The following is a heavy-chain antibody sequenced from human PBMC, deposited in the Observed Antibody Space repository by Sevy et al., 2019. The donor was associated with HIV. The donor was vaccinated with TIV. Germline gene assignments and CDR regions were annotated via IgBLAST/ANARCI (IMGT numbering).Heavy chain of an antibody. CDR3: ARVAVEYCTNDCYHRFDH. J-gene: IGHJ4*02. Sequence: GGSLRLSCVASGFTFPIYSVLWVRQAPGKGLEWLTLISCDGSKKYYADSVKGRFTVSRDNSNNVLYLQMSSLRVEDTALYFCARVAVEYCTNDCYHRFDHWGLGTLVTVSS. D-gene: IGHD2-8*01. V-gene: IGHV3-30*04. CDR1: GFTFPIYS. CDR2: ISCDGSKK.